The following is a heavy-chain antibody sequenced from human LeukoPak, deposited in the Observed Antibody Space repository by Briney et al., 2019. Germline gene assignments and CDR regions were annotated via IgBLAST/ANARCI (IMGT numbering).Heavy chain of an antibody. D-gene: IGHD1-26*01. J-gene: IGHJ6*03. CDR3: ARIAYSGSYYYYYMDV. Sequence: GSLRLSCAASGFTFSDYYMSWIRQAPGKGLEWVSYISSSGSTIYYADSVEGRFTISRDNAKNSLYLQMNSLRAEDTAVYYCARIAYSGSYYYYYMDVWGKGTTVTVSS. CDR1: GFTFSDYY. CDR2: ISSSGSTI. V-gene: IGHV3-11*01.